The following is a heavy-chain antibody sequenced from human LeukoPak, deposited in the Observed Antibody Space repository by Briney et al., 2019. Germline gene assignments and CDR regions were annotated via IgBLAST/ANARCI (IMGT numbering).Heavy chain of an antibody. CDR1: GYSISSGYY. CDR2: IYHSGST. J-gene: IGHJ4*02. CDR3: ASSGGGVVTMAVGY. D-gene: IGHD2-21*02. V-gene: IGHV4-38-2*02. Sequence: KPSETLSLTCTVSGYSISSGYYWGWIRQPPGKGLEWIGSIYHSGSTYYNPSLRSRVTISVGTSKDQFSLKLSSVTAADTAVYYCASSGGGVVTMAVGYWGQGTLVTVSS.